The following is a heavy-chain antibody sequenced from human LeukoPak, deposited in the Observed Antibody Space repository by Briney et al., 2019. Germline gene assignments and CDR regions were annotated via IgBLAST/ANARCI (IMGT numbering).Heavy chain of an antibody. CDR3: ASGRFKASSGYYLH. Sequence: PSETLSLTCAVYGGSFSGYYWSWIRQPPGKGLEWIGYIYYSGSTNYNPSLKSRVTISVDTSKNQFSLKLSSVTAADTAVYYCASGRFKASSGYYLHWGQGTLVTVSS. CDR2: IYYSGST. V-gene: IGHV4-59*01. CDR1: GGSFSGYY. D-gene: IGHD3-22*01. J-gene: IGHJ4*02.